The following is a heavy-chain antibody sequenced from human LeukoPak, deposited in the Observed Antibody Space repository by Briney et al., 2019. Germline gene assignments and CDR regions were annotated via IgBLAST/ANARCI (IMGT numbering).Heavy chain of an antibody. J-gene: IGHJ4*02. D-gene: IGHD2-15*01. CDR2: INWNGGST. V-gene: IGHV3-20*04. Sequence: GGSLRLSCAASGFTFDDYGMSWVRHAPGKGLEWVSGINWNGGSTGYADSVKGRFTISRDNSKNTLYLQMNSLRAEDTAVYYCAKDIAHRYCSGGSCYDPDYWGQGTLVTVSS. CDR1: GFTFDDYG. CDR3: AKDIAHRYCSGGSCYDPDY.